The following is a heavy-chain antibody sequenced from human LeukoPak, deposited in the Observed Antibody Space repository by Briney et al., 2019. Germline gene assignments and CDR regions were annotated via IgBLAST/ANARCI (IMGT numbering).Heavy chain of an antibody. CDR3: ARGTETTSWFLQY. V-gene: IGHV4-59*01. Sequence: SETLSLTCTVSSGSISSYYWSWIRQPPGKGLEWIGYMSNNGSTDYSPSLKSRVTISVDTSKNQFSLKLSSVTAADTAVYYCARGTETTSWFLQYWGQGTLVTVSS. D-gene: IGHD2-2*01. CDR2: MSNNGST. CDR1: SGSISSYY. J-gene: IGHJ1*01.